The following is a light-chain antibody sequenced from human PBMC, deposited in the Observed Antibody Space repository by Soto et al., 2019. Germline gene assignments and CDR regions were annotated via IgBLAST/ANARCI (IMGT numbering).Light chain of an antibody. CDR2: AAS. CDR1: QSISSY. CDR3: QQSYSTLTWT. Sequence: DIQMTQSPSSLSASVGDRVTITCRASQSISSYLNWYQQKPVKAPKLLIYAASSLQSGVPSRFSGSGSGTDFTLIISSLQPEDFATYYCQQSYSTLTWTFGQGTKVEIK. J-gene: IGKJ1*01. V-gene: IGKV1-39*01.